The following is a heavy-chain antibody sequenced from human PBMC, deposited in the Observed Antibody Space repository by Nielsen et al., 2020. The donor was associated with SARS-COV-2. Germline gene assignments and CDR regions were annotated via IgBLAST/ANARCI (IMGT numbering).Heavy chain of an antibody. D-gene: IGHD3-22*01. CDR1: GGSIRSGGYY. J-gene: IGHJ3*01. CDR2: IYFGGRT. V-gene: IGHV4-31*03. Sequence: SATPSLTCTVSGGSIRSGGYYWSWIRQRPGKGLEWIGYIYFGGRTHYNPSLTGRVTISADTSELSLYLSSVTAADTAVYYCARDQLPHFYDGSGYSPGAFDVWGQGALVIVSS. CDR3: ARDQLPHFYDGSGYSPGAFDV.